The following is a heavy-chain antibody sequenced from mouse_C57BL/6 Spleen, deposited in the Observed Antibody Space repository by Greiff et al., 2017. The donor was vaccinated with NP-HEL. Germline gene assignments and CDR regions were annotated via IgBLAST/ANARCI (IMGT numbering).Heavy chain of an antibody. CDR2: ISYDGSN. D-gene: IGHD1-1*01. CDR3: ARLRYYGSSYDSYWYFDV. CDR1: GYSITSGYY. J-gene: IGHJ1*03. Sequence: EVKLVESGPGLVKPSQSLSLTCSVTGYSITSGYYWNWIRQFPGNKLEWMGYISYDGSNNYNPSLKNRISITRDTSKNQFFLKLNSVTTEDTATYYCARLRYYGSSYDSYWYFDVWGTGTTVTVSS. V-gene: IGHV3-6*01.